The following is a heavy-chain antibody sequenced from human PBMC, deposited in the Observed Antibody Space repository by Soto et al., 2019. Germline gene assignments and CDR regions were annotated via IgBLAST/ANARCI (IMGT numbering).Heavy chain of an antibody. D-gene: IGHD2-2*03. CDR1: GGSISSGGYS. Sequence: SETLSLTCAVSGGSISSGGYSWSWIRQPPGKGLEWIGYIYHSGSTYYNPSLKSRVTISVDTSKNQFSLKLTSVTAADTAMYYCARAGYSTSSSCYLFEYWGQGPLVTVSS. J-gene: IGHJ4*02. CDR3: ARAGYSTSSSCYLFEY. V-gene: IGHV4-30-2*01. CDR2: IYHSGST.